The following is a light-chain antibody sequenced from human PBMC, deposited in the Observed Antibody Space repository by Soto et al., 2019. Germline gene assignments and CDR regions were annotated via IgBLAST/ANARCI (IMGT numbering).Light chain of an antibody. CDR1: QSISSH. CDR3: QQSYSTPLT. V-gene: IGKV1-39*01. CDR2: AAS. Sequence: DIQLTRCPSSQSASVGDRVTITCRASQSISSHLNWYKQKPGKAPKLLIYAASILQSGVPSRFSGSGSGTDFTLTISSLQPEDCATYYCQQSYSTPLTFGGGTKVDIK. J-gene: IGKJ4*01.